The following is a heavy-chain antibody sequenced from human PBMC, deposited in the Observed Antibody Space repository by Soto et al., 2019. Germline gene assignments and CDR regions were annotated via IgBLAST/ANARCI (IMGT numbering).Heavy chain of an antibody. CDR3: ARGFGVVVPAAPPYYYYYGMDV. CDR2: ISSSSSYI. Sequence: EVQLVESGGGLVKPGGSPRLSCAASGFTFSSYSMNWVRQAPGKGLEWVSSISSSSSYIYYADSVKGRFTISRDNAKNSLYLQMNSLRAEDTAVYYCARGFGVVVPAAPPYYYYYGMDVW. J-gene: IGHJ6*01. CDR1: GFTFSSYS. V-gene: IGHV3-21*01. D-gene: IGHD2-2*01.